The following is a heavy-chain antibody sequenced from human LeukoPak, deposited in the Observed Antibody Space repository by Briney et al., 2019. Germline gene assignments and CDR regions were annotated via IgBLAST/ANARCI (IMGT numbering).Heavy chain of an antibody. D-gene: IGHD5-24*01. V-gene: IGHV1-2*02. J-gene: IGHJ4*02. CDR3: ARDLVEMATMFDY. CDR2: INPNSGGT. CDR1: GYTFTGYY. Sequence: AASVKVSCKASGYTFTGYYMHWVRQAPGQGLEWMGWINPNSGGTNYAQKFQCRVTMTRETSISTAYMELSRLRSDDTVVYCGARDLVEMATMFDYWGQGTLVTVSS.